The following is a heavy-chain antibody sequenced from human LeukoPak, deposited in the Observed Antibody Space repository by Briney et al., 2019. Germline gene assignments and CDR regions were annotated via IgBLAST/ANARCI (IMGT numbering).Heavy chain of an antibody. D-gene: IGHD3-10*01. Sequence: PGASLRLSCAASGFTFSSYAISWVRKAPGKGLEWVSVYSGNGGSTYYADLVKGRFTISRDNSKNTLYLQVNSLRAEDTAVYYCAKDQSGYGSGSYYNYAFDYWGQGTLVTVSS. CDR3: AKDQSGYGSGSYYNYAFDY. J-gene: IGHJ4*02. CDR2: YSGNGGST. CDR1: GFTFSSYA. V-gene: IGHV3-23*01.